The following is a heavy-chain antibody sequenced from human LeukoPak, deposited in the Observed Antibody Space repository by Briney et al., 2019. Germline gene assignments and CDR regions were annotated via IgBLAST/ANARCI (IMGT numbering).Heavy chain of an antibody. CDR3: ALSAVASDFDY. D-gene: IGHD6-19*01. CDR1: GFTFSII. V-gene: IGHV3-48*03. J-gene: IGHJ4*02. CDR2: IGSSGNTK. Sequence: SGGSLRLSCAVSGFTFSIIEWKGFGQAPGKGLEWVSNIGSSGNTKYYADSVKGRFTVSRDNAKNSLYLQMNSLRAEDTAVYYCALSAVASDFDYWGQGALVTVSS.